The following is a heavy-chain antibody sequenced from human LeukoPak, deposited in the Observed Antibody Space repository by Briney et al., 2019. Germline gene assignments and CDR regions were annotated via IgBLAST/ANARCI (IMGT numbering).Heavy chain of an antibody. CDR2: ISYDGSNK. Sequence: GGSLRLSCAASGFTFSSYAMHWVRQAPGKGLEWVAVISYDGSNKYYADSVKGRFTISRDNSKNTLYLQMNSLRAEDTAVYYCARVPGYDSSGYFDYWRQGTLVTVSS. D-gene: IGHD3-22*01. CDR1: GFTFSSYA. V-gene: IGHV3-30*04. J-gene: IGHJ4*02. CDR3: ARVPGYDSSGYFDY.